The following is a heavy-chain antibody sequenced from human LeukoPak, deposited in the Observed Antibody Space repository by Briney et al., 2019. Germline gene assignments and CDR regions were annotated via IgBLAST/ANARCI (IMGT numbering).Heavy chain of an antibody. Sequence: GGTLRLSCAASGFYFGTRYMHWVRQAPGKGVMWVSRINPEGTERRYADSVRGRFIISRDNGENTLYLQMNSLRVDDTAVYFCARAVAGTGSSDSWGQGTLVTVSS. CDR2: INPEGTER. D-gene: IGHD6-19*01. CDR1: GFYFGTRY. V-gene: IGHV3-74*01. CDR3: ARAVAGTGSSDS. J-gene: IGHJ4*02.